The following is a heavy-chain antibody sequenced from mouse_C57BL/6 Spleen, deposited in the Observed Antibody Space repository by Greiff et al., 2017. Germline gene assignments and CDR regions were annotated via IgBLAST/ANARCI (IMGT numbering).Heavy chain of an antibody. CDR2: ISYSGST. CDR1: GYSITSDY. V-gene: IGHV3-8*01. D-gene: IGHD1-1*01. CDR3: ARVTTTVVPYWYFDV. J-gene: IGHJ1*03. Sequence: VQLKQSGPGLAKPSQPLSLTCSVTGYSITSDYWNWIRKFPGNKLEYMGYISYSGSTYYNPSLKSRISITRDTSKNQYYLQLNSVTTEDTATYYCARVTTTVVPYWYFDVWGTGTTVTVSS.